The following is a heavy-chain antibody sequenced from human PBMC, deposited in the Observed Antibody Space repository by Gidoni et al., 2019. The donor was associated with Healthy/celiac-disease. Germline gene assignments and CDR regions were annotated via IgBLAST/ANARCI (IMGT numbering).Heavy chain of an antibody. CDR3: AKEGDIVVVGGGAFDI. CDR2: IIGSGGRP. D-gene: IGHD2-15*01. Sequence: EVQLLESGGGLVQPGGSLRPSCAASGFRFSSYAMSWVRQAPGKGLEWVSAIIGSGGRPYYADSVKGRFTISRDNSKNTLYLQMNSLRAEDTAVYYCAKEGDIVVVGGGAFDIWGQGTMVTVSS. J-gene: IGHJ3*02. V-gene: IGHV3-23*01. CDR1: GFRFSSYA.